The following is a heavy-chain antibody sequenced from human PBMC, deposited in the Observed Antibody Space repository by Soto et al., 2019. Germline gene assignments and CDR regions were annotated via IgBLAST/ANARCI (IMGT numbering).Heavy chain of an antibody. CDR2: ISGSGDDT. D-gene: IGHD1-1*01. Sequence: GGSVRHSCVAAEITYSNGPRAWVRQAPGEGLEWVSAISGSGDDTFYADSMKGRFTISRDNSKDTLYLQINSLRAEDTAVYYCANPIPKTGTTFGFWGQGTLVTVSS. J-gene: IGHJ4*02. CDR1: EITYSNGP. V-gene: IGHV3-23*01. CDR3: ANPIPKTGTTFGF.